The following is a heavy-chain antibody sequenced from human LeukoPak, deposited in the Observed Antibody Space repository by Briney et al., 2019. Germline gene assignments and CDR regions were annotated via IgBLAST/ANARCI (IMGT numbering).Heavy chain of an antibody. CDR3: AAGYCSGGSCYVYWFDP. V-gene: IGHV1-69*04. J-gene: IGHJ5*02. CDR1: GGTFSSYA. CDR2: IIPILGIA. D-gene: IGHD2-15*01. Sequence: GASVNVSCKASGGTFSSYAISWVRQAPGQGLEWMGRIIPILGIANYAQKFQGRVTITADKSTSTAYMELSSLRSEDTAVYYCAAGYCSGGSCYVYWFDPWGQGTLVTVSS.